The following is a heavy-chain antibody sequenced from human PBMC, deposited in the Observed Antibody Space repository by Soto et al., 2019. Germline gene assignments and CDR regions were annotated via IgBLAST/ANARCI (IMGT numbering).Heavy chain of an antibody. V-gene: IGHV4-38-2*01. Sequence: SETLSLTCAVSGESISSGYYWAWIRQPPGKWLEWIGSIYHSGTTYYNPSLKSRVTISVDTSKNQFSLKLSSVTAADSAVYYCASTDHVGYYPHLGQGALVTVSAGM. CDR3: ASTDHVGYYPHLGQGALVTVSAGM. CDR2: IYHSGTT. CDR1: GESISSGYY. D-gene: IGHD5-18*01. J-gene: IGHJ6*01.